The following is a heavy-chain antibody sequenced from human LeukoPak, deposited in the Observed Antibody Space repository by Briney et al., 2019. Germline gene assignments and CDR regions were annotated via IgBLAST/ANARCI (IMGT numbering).Heavy chain of an antibody. CDR1: GFTFISYA. J-gene: IGHJ2*01. CDR3: AKDTASSWWYFDL. D-gene: IGHD5-18*01. CDR2: ISGSGGST. V-gene: IGHV3-23*01. Sequence: GGSLRLSCAASGFTFISYAMSWVRQAPVKGLEWVSIISGSGGSTYYADSVKGRFTISRDNSKNTLYLQMNSLRAEDTAVYYCAKDTASSWWYFDLWGRGTLVTVSS.